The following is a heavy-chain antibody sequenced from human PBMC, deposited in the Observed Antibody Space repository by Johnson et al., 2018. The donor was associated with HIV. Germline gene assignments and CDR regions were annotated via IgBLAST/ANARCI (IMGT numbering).Heavy chain of an antibody. CDR2: IDWNGGSS. CDR3: ARTPSLPGAFDI. Sequence: VQLVESGGGVVRPGGSLRLSCAASGFTFDDYGMTWVRQAPGKVLEWVSGIDWNGGSSGYADSVKGRFSISRDNGKNSLYLQMNSLRAEDTAVYYCARTPSLPGAFDIWGQGTMVTVSS. V-gene: IGHV3-20*04. J-gene: IGHJ3*02. CDR1: GFTFDDYG.